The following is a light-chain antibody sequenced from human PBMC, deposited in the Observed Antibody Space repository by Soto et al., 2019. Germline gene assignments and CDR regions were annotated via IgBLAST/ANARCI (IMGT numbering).Light chain of an antibody. CDR1: QNINSY. Sequence: DIQMTQSPSSLSASVGDRVTITCRASQNINSYLNWYQQKPGKAPKLLIYGAASLQSGVPSRFSVSGSGTDVTFIINSLQPEDSATYYCQQSDSIPRTFGQGTKVEIK. V-gene: IGKV1-39*01. CDR2: GAA. CDR3: QQSDSIPRT. J-gene: IGKJ1*01.